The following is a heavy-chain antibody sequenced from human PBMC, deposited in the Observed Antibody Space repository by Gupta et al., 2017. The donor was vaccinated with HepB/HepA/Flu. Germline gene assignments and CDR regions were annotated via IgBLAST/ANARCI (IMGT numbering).Heavy chain of an antibody. J-gene: IGHJ4*02. CDR1: GYSFTNYE. Sequence: QVQLVQSGAEVKKPGASVKVACKASGYSFTNYEISWVRQATGQGLEWMGWMNPKSGQKRYAQKFQGRVTITRNTSISTAYMELSSLRSEDTAVYYCARGLEGYNYGSGVDYWGQGTLVTVSS. V-gene: IGHV1-8*03. CDR3: ARGLEGYNYGSGVDY. D-gene: IGHD3-10*01. CDR2: MNPKSGQK.